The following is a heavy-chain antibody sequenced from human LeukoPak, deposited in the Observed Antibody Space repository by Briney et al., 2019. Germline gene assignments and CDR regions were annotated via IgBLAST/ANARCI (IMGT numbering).Heavy chain of an antibody. D-gene: IGHD3-16*01. V-gene: IGHV3-23*01. CDR1: GFTFSSYS. CDR3: AKPKFGEARGPNDY. Sequence: GGSLRLSCAASGFTFSSYSMNWVRQAPGKGLEWVSAISGSGGSTYYADSVKGRFTISRDNSKNTLYLQMNSLRAEDTAVYYCAKPKFGEARGPNDYWGQGTLVTVSS. CDR2: ISGSGGST. J-gene: IGHJ4*02.